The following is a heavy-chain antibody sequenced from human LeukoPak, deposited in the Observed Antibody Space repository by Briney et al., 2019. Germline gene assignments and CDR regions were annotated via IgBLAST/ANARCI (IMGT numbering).Heavy chain of an antibody. CDR3: ATLFQLGTYYYDSGDY. J-gene: IGHJ4*02. D-gene: IGHD3-22*01. V-gene: IGHV4-38-2*02. Sequence: PSETLSLTCTVSGYSISSGYYWGWIRQPPGKGLEWFGSSYHSGSTYYTPSLKRRVTISLDTSKNQFSLKLSSVNVEETAVYYCATLFQLGTYYYDSGDYWGQGTLVTVSS. CDR1: GYSISSGYY. CDR2: SYHSGST.